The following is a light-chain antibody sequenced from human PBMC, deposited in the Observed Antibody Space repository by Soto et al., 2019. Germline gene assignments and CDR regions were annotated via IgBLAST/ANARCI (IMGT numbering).Light chain of an antibody. J-gene: IGLJ1*01. Sequence: QFVVTQPPSASVSPGQSLTISCTGTSSDVGFYNFVSWYQQRPGKAPKLVIYEVTKRPSGVPDRFSGSKSGSTASLTVSGLQADDEAEYYCASYAGTKLFVFGSGTKVTVL. V-gene: IGLV2-8*01. CDR2: EVT. CDR3: ASYAGTKLFV. CDR1: SSDVGFYNF.